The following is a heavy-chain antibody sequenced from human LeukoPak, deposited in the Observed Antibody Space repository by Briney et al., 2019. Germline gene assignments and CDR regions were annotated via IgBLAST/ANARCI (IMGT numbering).Heavy chain of an antibody. CDR3: TRAPSGGSYYFDY. CDR2: IRSKAYGGTT. CDR1: GFTFGDYA. Sequence: SGGSLRLSCTASGFTFGDYAMSWFRQAPGKGREWVGFIRSKAYGGTTEYAASVKGRLTISRDDPKSIAYLQMNRLKTEDTAVYYCTRAPSGGSYYFDYWGQGTLVTVSS. D-gene: IGHD4-23*01. J-gene: IGHJ4*02. V-gene: IGHV3-49*03.